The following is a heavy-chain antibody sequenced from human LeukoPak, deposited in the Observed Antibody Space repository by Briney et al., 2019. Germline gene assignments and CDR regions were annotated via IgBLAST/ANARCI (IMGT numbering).Heavy chain of an antibody. CDR2: ISGSGGST. D-gene: IGHD3-10*01. CDR1: GFTFSSYA. CDR3: AKNKHYYGSGSYYIVGY. V-gene: IGHV3-23*01. J-gene: IGHJ4*02. Sequence: GGSLRLSCAASGFTFSSYAMSWVRQAPGKGLEWVSAISGSGGSTYYADSVKGRFTISRDHSKNTLYLQMNSLRAEDTAVYYCAKNKHYYGSGSYYIVGYWGQGTLVTVSS.